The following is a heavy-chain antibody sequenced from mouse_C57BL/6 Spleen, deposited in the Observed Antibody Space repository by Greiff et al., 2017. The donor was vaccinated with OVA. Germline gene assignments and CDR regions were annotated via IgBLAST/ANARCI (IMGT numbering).Heavy chain of an antibody. J-gene: IGHJ4*01. Sequence: VQLKESGPGLVQPSQSLSITCTVSGFSLTSYGVHWVRQSPGKGLEWLGVIWSGGSTDYNAAFISRLSISKDNSKSQVFFKMNSLQADDTAIYYCARNWGYYGSRPYAMDYWGQGTSVTVSS. V-gene: IGHV2-2*01. CDR1: GFSLTSYG. CDR3: ARNWGYYGSRPYAMDY. CDR2: IWSGGST. D-gene: IGHD1-1*01.